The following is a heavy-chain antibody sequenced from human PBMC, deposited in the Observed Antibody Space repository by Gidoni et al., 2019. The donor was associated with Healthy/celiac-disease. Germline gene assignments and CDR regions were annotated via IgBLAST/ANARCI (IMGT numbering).Heavy chain of an antibody. J-gene: IGHJ5*02. V-gene: IGHV4-61*02. CDR2: IYTSGST. CDR3: ARGGRQLVPDWFDP. D-gene: IGHD6-6*01. CDR1: GASISSGSYY. Sequence: QVQLQESGPGLAKPSQTLSLTCTVSGASISSGSYYWSWIRQPAGKGLEWIGRIYTSGSTNYNPSLKSRVTISVDTSKNQFSLKLSSVTAADTAVYYCARGGRQLVPDWFDPWGQGTLVTVSS.